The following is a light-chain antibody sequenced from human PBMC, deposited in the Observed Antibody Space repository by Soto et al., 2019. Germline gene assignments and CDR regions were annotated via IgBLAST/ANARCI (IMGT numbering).Light chain of an antibody. V-gene: IGKV1-5*03. J-gene: IGKJ1*01. CDR2: KAS. CDR1: QYISSW. CDR3: QQHNSQRT. Sequence: DIQMTQSPSTLSASVGDRVTITCRASQYISSWLAWYQQKPGKAPKLLIYKASSLESGVPSRFSGSGSGTEFTLTSSSLQPDDLANYYCQQHNSQRTFGQGTKVEIK.